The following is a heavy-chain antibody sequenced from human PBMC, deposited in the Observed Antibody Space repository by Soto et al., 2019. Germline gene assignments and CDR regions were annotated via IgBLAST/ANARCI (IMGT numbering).Heavy chain of an antibody. D-gene: IGHD2-2*01. J-gene: IGHJ6*03. CDR1: GGTFSSYT. Sequence: ASVKVSCKASGGTFSSYTISWVRQAPGQGLEWMGRIIPILGIANYAQKFQGRVTITADKSTSTAYMELSSLRSEDTAVFYCARGPSPSIVVVPARYYYYYMDVWGKGTTVTVSS. CDR2: IIPILGIA. CDR3: ARGPSPSIVVVPARYYYYYMDV. V-gene: IGHV1-69*02.